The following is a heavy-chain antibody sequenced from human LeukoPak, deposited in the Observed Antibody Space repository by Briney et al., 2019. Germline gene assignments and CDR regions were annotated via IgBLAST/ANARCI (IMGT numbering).Heavy chain of an antibody. D-gene: IGHD3-22*01. J-gene: IGHJ4*02. CDR2: IYYSGST. Sequence: PSQTLSLTCTVSGGSISSGDYYWSWIRQPPGKGLEWIGYIYYSGSTYYNPSLKSRVTISVDTSKNQFSLKLSSVTAADTAVYYCARRAYYYDSSGYYYPVFDYWGQGTLVTVSS. V-gene: IGHV4-30-4*01. CDR1: GGSISSGDYY. CDR3: ARRAYYYDSSGYYYPVFDY.